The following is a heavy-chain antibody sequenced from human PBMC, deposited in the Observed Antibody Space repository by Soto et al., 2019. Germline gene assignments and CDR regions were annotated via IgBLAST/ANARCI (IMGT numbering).Heavy chain of an antibody. D-gene: IGHD3-16*01. CDR2: IYYSGGT. J-gene: IGHJ4*02. V-gene: IGHV4-59*01. CDR1: GGSISSYY. Sequence: SETLSLTCTVSGGSISSYYWSWIRQPPGKGLEWIGYIYYSGGTNYNPSLKSRVTISVDTSKNQFSLKLSSVTAADTAVYYCAREVALGDGDNSQFYYFDYWGQGTLVTVSS. CDR3: AREVALGDGDNSQFYYFDY.